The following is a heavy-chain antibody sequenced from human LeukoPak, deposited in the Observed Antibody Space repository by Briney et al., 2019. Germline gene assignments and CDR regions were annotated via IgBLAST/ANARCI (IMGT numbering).Heavy chain of an antibody. CDR1: GVTVTNNY. CDR3: ARDPSAVALNTYG. CDR2: IDSGGTT. J-gene: IGHJ4*02. V-gene: IGHV3-66*01. Sequence: RGSLRHSCAHPGVTVTNNYMNWGRHTPEEGLEWGSLIDSGGTTYYADSVKGRFTISRDHSKNTLYLQMNSLRAEDTGVYYCARDPSAVALNTYGWGQGTLVTVSS. D-gene: IGHD6-13*01.